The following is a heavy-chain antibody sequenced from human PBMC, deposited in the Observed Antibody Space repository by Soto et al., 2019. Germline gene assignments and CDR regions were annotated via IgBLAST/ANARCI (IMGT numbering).Heavy chain of an antibody. J-gene: IGHJ4*02. D-gene: IGHD3-22*01. CDR1: GYTFTSYY. V-gene: IGHV1-46*01. CDR2: INPSGGST. CDR3: ARIDYDSSGPNEGCFDY. Sequence: ASVKVSCKASGYTFTSYYMHWVRQAPGQGLEWMGIINPSGGSTSYAQKFQGRVTMTRDTSTSTVYMELSSLRSEDTAVYYCARIDYDSSGPNEGCFDYWGLGTLVTVSS.